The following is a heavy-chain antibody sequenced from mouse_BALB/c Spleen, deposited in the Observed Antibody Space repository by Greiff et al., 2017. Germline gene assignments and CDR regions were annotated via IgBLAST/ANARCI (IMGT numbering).Heavy chain of an antibody. J-gene: IGHJ2*01. D-gene: IGHD1-1*01. V-gene: IGHV5-9-4*01. Sequence: EVHLVESGGGLVKPGGSLKLSCAASGFTFSSYAMSWVRQSPEKRLEWVAEISSGGSYTYYPDTVTGRFTISRDNAKNTLYLEMSSLRSEDTAMYYCARGYYYGSSPYYFDYWGQGTTLTVSS. CDR3: ARGYYYGSSPYYFDY. CDR1: GFTFSSYA. CDR2: ISSGGSYT.